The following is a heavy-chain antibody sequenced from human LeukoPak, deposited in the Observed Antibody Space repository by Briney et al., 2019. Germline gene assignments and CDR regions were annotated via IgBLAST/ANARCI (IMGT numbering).Heavy chain of an antibody. V-gene: IGHV4-39*07. D-gene: IGHD5-24*01. J-gene: IGHJ4*02. CDR3: ARLGRDGYNHWDFDY. CDR1: GGSISSSSYY. Sequence: SETLSLTCTVSGGSISSSSYYWGWIRQPPGKGLEWIGSVYHRGNTYYNPSLKSRVTISVDTSKNQFSLKLSSVTAADTAVYYCARLGRDGYNHWDFDYWGQGTLVTVSS. CDR2: VYHRGNT.